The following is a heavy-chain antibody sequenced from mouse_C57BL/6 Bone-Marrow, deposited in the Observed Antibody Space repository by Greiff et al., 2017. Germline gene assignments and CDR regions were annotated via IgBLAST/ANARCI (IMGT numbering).Heavy chain of an antibody. CDR3: ARDRVKAMDY. CDR2: ISSGSSTI. Sequence: EVKLMESGGGLVKPGGSLKLSCAASGFTFSDYGMHWVRQAPEKGLEWVAYISSGSSTIYYADTVKGRFTISRDNAKNTLFLQMTSLRSEDTAIYYWARDRVKAMDYWGQGTAVTVSS. D-gene: IGHD2-13*01. CDR1: GFTFSDYG. V-gene: IGHV5-17*01. J-gene: IGHJ4*01.